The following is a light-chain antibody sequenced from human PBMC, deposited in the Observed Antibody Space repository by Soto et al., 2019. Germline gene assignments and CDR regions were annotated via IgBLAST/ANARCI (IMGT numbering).Light chain of an antibody. CDR3: AAWDDRLSGYV. CDR1: SSNVGRKP. CDR2: SND. Sequence: QSALTQPPSASGTPGQMVTISCSGRSSNVGRKPVTWYQQLPGTAPKLLIHSNDQRPSGVPDRFSGSKSGTSASLAISGLQSEDEADYYCAAWDDRLSGYVFVTGTKVTVL. J-gene: IGLJ1*01. V-gene: IGLV1-44*01.